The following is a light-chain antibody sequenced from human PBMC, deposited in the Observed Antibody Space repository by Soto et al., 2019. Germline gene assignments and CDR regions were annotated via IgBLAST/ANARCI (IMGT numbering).Light chain of an antibody. Sequence: EIVLTQSPGTLSLSPGERATLSCRASQSVSINYLAWYQQKPGQAPRLLIYGASNRATGIPDRFSGSGSRTDLTLTISILEPEDSAEYYCQQYGCPGTFGQGTKVDIK. CDR2: GAS. CDR3: QQYGCPGT. V-gene: IGKV3-20*01. CDR1: QSVSINY. J-gene: IGKJ1*01.